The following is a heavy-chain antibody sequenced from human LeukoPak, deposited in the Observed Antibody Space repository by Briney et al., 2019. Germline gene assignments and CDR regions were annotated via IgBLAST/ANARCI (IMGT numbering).Heavy chain of an antibody. V-gene: IGHV3-11*01. CDR2: ISSSGSTI. D-gene: IGHD6-6*01. J-gene: IGHJ6*02. Sequence: TGGSLRHYCAASGFTFSDYYMSWIRQAPGKGLEWVSYISSSGSTIYYADYVKGRFTISRDNAKNSLYLQMNSLRAEDTDVYYCARDQVAARRFYYYGMDVWGQGTTVTVSS. CDR3: ARDQVAARRFYYYGMDV. CDR1: GFTFSDYY.